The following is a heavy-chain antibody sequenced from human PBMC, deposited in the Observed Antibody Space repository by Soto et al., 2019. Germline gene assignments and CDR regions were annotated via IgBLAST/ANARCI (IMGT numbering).Heavy chain of an antibody. Sequence: SETLSLTCTVSGGSISSSSYYWGWILHPPGKGLEWIGSIYYSGSTYYNPSLKSRVTISVDTSKNQFSLKLSSVTAADTAVYYCARNTVRVYSSYAFDPWGQGTLVTVSS. D-gene: IGHD6-6*01. V-gene: IGHV4-39*01. CDR2: IYYSGST. CDR1: GGSISSSSYY. J-gene: IGHJ5*02. CDR3: ARNTVRVYSSYAFDP.